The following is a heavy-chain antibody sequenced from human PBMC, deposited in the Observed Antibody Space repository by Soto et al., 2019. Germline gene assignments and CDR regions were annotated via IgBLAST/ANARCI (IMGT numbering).Heavy chain of an antibody. V-gene: IGHV3-30*18. J-gene: IGHJ6*02. D-gene: IGHD6-19*01. CDR3: AKDYIAVAGYYYGMDV. Sequence: QVQLVESGGGVVQPGRSLRLSCAASGFTFSSYGMHWVRQAPGKGLEWVAVISYDGSNKYYADSVKGRFTISRDNSKNTLYLQMNSLSAEDTAVYYCAKDYIAVAGYYYGMDVWGQGTTVTVSS. CDR1: GFTFSSYG. CDR2: ISYDGSNK.